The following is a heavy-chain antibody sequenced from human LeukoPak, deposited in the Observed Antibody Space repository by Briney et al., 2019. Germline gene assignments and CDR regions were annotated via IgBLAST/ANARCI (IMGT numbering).Heavy chain of an antibody. J-gene: IGHJ4*02. V-gene: IGHV3-23*01. CDR2: ISGSDGRT. CDR1: GFTFSSYA. Sequence: GGSLRLSCAASGFTFSSYAMSWVRQAPGKGLEWVSSISGSDGRTYYADSVKGRFIISRDNSKNTLHLQMNSLRAEDTAIYYCAKDLIVGATSPYYFDSWGQGTLVTVSS. CDR3: AKDLIVGATSPYYFDS. D-gene: IGHD1-26*01.